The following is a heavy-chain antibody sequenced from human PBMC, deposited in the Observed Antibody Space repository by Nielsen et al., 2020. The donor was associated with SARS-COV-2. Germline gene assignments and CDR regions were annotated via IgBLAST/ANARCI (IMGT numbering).Heavy chain of an antibody. D-gene: IGHD3-3*01. CDR2: IIPIFGTA. CDR3: ARDSDFWSAPRHGMDV. J-gene: IGHJ6*02. CDR1: GGTFGSYA. V-gene: IGHV1-69*13. Sequence: SVKVSCKASGGTFGSYAISWVRQAPGQGLEWMGGIIPIFGTANYAQKFQGRVTITADESTSTAYMELSSLRSEDTAVYYCARDSDFWSAPRHGMDVWGQGTTVTVSS.